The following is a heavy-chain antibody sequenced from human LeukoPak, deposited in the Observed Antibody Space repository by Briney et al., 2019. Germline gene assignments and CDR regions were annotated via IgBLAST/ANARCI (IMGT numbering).Heavy chain of an antibody. CDR1: GGTFSSYA. V-gene: IGHV1-69*13. CDR3: ARDEPLIDHAFDI. Sequence: GASVKVSCKASGGTFSSYAISWVRQAPGQGLEWMGGIIPIFGTANYAQKFQGRVTITADESTSTAYMELSSLRSEDTAVYYCARDEPLIDHAFDIWGQGTMVTVSS. CDR2: IIPIFGTA. D-gene: IGHD3-16*01. J-gene: IGHJ3*02.